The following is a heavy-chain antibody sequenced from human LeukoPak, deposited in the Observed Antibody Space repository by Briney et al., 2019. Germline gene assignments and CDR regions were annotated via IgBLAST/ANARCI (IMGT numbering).Heavy chain of an antibody. CDR3: ARVSSSWYYFDY. CDR2: ISGYNGNT. D-gene: IGHD6-13*01. V-gene: IGHV1-18*01. CDR1: GFTFTSYG. Sequence: ASVKVSCKASGFTFTSYGFSLVRQAPGQGLEWMGWISGYNGNTNYAQKLQGRVTMNTDTSTSTAYVELRSLISDDTAIYYCARVSSSWYYFDYWGQGTLVTVSS. J-gene: IGHJ4*02.